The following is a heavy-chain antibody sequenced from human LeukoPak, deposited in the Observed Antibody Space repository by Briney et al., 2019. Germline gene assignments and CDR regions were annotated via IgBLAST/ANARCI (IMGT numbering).Heavy chain of an antibody. CDR2: INHSGST. D-gene: IGHD6-6*01. V-gene: IGHV4-34*01. CDR1: GGSFNGYY. Sequence: SETLSLTCAVYGGSFNGYYWSWIRQPPGKGLEWIGEINHSGSTNYNPSLKSRVTISVDTPKNQFSLKLSSVTAADTAVYYCARGPPLFYSSSFHYWGQGTLVTVSS. CDR3: ARGPPLFYSSSFHY. J-gene: IGHJ4*02.